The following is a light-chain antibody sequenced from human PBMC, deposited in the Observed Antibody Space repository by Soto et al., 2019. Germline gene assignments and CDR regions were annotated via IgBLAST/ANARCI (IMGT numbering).Light chain of an antibody. CDR2: GAS. V-gene: IGKV3-20*01. J-gene: IGKJ1*01. Sequence: EIVLTQSPGTLSMSPGERATLSCRASQSISSNYLAWYQQKPDQAPRLLIYGASSRATGIPDRFSGSGSETDFTLRISRLEAEDFAVYHCQQYGSSPRTFGQGTKVEFK. CDR1: QSISSNY. CDR3: QQYGSSPRT.